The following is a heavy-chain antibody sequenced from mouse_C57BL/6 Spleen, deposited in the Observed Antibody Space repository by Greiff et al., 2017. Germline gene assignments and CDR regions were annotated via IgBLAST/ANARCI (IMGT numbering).Heavy chain of an antibody. Sequence: VKLQQPGAELVMPGASVKLSCKASGYTFTSYWMHWVKQRPGQGLEWIGEIDPSDSYTNYNQKFKGKSTLTVDKSSSTAYMQLSSLTSEDSAVYYCARRGTVPSYWYFDVWGTGTTVTVSS. CDR3: ARRGTVPSYWYFDV. J-gene: IGHJ1*03. D-gene: IGHD1-1*01. V-gene: IGHV1-69*01. CDR2: IDPSDSYT. CDR1: GYTFTSYW.